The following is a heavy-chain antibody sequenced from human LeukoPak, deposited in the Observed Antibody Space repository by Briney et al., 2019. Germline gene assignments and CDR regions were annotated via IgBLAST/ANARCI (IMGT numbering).Heavy chain of an antibody. CDR3: ARDLATIDGIAWYYFEN. V-gene: IGHV1-2*02. CDR1: GYTFTDHY. CDR2: INPNTGGT. D-gene: IGHD5-12*01. Sequence: ASVTVSCKASGYTFTDHYIHWARQAPGQGFEWMGWINPNTGGTDYAQRFQDRIAISTYTSITTVYMELSSLDSDDTALYYCARDLATIDGIAWYYFENWGQGTLVTAS. J-gene: IGHJ4*02.